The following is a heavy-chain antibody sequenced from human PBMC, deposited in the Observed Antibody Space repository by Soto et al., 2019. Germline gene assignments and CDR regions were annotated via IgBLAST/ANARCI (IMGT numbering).Heavy chain of an antibody. CDR1: GFTFSSYV. CDR3: AKSTGSSSSRQIY. Sequence: GGSLRLSCAASGFTFSSYVMSWVRQAPGKGLEWVSAISGSSGSTYYADSVKGRFTVSRDNSKNTLYLQMSSLRAEDTAVYYCAKSTGSSSSRQIYWGQGTLVTVSS. V-gene: IGHV3-23*01. J-gene: IGHJ4*02. D-gene: IGHD6-6*01. CDR2: ISGSSGST.